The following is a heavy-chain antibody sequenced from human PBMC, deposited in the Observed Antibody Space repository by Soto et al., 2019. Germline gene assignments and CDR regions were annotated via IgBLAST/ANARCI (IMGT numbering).Heavy chain of an antibody. Sequence: SETLSLTCAVSGGSISSSNWWSWVRQPPGKGLEWIGEIYHSGSTNYNPSLKSRVTISVDKSKNQFSLKLSSVTAADTAVYYCTVHRATPGVALYNWFGPWGQGSRVTVSS. CDR2: IYHSGST. D-gene: IGHD1-20*01. J-gene: IGHJ5*02. CDR1: GGSISSSNW. V-gene: IGHV4-4*02. CDR3: TVHRATPGVALYNWFGP.